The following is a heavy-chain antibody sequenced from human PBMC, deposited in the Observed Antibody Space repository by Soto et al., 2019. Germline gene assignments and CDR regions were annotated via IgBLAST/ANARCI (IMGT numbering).Heavy chain of an antibody. D-gene: IGHD6-19*01. CDR2: IYDTGNS. CDR3: ASGDSSRCFWFDP. V-gene: IGHV4-31*03. CDR1: GGAVSRSGCY. J-gene: IGHJ5*02. Sequence: QVQLRESGPGLVKTSQTLSLTCTVSGGAVSRSGCYWPWIRQHPERVLEWIGLIYDTGNSYYNPSLQSRVTISLDTSKTQVSLGPTSLTAADPAVYYCASGDSSRCFWFDPWGQGTLVTVSS.